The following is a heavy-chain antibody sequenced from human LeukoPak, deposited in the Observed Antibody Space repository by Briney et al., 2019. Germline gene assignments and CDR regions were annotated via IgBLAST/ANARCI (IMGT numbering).Heavy chain of an antibody. Sequence: GGSLILSCAASGFTFSDAWMSWVRQAPGKGLEWVSAISGSGGSTYYADSVKGRFTISRDNSKNSLYLQMNSLRAEDTAVYYCAKELYDSSGYYDYWGQGTLVTVSS. CDR1: GFTFSDAW. D-gene: IGHD3-22*01. J-gene: IGHJ4*02. CDR2: ISGSGGST. CDR3: AKELYDSSGYYDY. V-gene: IGHV3-23*01.